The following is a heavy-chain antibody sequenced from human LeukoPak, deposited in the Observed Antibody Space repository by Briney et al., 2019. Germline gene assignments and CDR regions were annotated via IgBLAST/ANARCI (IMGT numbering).Heavy chain of an antibody. V-gene: IGHV3-13*04. J-gene: IGHJ6*03. CDR3: AKERFIGAARGALEMWGE. D-gene: IGHD6-13*01. CDR1: GFTFSSYD. CDR2: ICTAGDT. Sequence: PGGTLRLSCTASGFTFSSYDMNWVRQATGKGLEWVSAICTAGDTYYPASVKGRFTISRENSKNSFSLQMNSLSAADTAVYYCAKERFIGAARGALEMWGEGGIGT.